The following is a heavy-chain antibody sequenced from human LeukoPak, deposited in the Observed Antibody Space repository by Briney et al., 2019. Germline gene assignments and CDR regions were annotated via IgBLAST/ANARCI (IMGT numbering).Heavy chain of an antibody. CDR3: ARERPGEDTFDI. V-gene: IGHV3-48*03. CDR1: GFTFSSYE. D-gene: IGHD7-27*01. Sequence: GGSLRLSCAASGFTFSSYEMNWVRQAPGKGLGWVSFISSSGNTIYYADSVKGRFIISRDNAKNSLYLQLNSLRTEDTAVYYCARERPGEDTFDIWGQGTMVTVSS. J-gene: IGHJ3*02. CDR2: ISSSGNTI.